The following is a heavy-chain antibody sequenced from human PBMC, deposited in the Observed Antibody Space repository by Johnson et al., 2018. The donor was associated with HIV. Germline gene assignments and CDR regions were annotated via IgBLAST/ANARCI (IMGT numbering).Heavy chain of an antibody. V-gene: IGHV3-30*02. Sequence: QVLLVESGGGVVQPGRSLRLSCAASGFTFSSYGMHWVRQAPGKGLEWVAFIRYDGSNKYYADSVKGRFTISRDNSKNTLYLQMNSLRAEDTAVYYCAKALGWELSIWGQGTMVTVSS. CDR2: IRYDGSNK. CDR1: GFTFSSYG. D-gene: IGHD1-26*01. J-gene: IGHJ3*02. CDR3: AKALGWELSI.